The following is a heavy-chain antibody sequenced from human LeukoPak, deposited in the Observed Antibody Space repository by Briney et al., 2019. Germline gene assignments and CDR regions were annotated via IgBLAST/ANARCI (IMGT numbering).Heavy chain of an antibody. V-gene: IGHV1-18*01. CDR2: ISAYNGNT. Sequence: GASVKVSCKASGYTFTSYGISWVRQAPGQGVEWMGWISAYNGNTNYAQKLQGRVTMTTDTSTSTAYMELRSLRTDDTAVYYCALGSSGYYSDYWGEGTLVTVSS. D-gene: IGHD3-22*01. CDR1: GYTFTSYG. CDR3: ALGSSGYYSDY. J-gene: IGHJ4*02.